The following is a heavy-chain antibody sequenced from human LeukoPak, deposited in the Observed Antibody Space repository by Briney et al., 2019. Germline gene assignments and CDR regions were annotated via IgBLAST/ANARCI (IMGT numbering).Heavy chain of an antibody. J-gene: IGHJ3*02. D-gene: IGHD3-22*01. V-gene: IGHV4-59*01. Sequence: KPSETLSLTCTVSGGSISSYYWSWIRQPPGKGLEWIGYIYYSGSTNYNPSLKSRVTISVDTSKNQFSLKLSSVTAADTAVYYCAREPLPYYYDSSGYYFDAFDIWGQGTMVTVSS. CDR1: GGSISSYY. CDR2: IYYSGST. CDR3: AREPLPYYYDSSGYYFDAFDI.